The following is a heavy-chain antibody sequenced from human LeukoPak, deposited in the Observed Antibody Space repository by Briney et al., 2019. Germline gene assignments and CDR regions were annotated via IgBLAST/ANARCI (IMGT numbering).Heavy chain of an antibody. CDR2: IYYSGNT. D-gene: IGHD2-15*01. CDR3: ARLATGYCSGGSCGESYYYYYMDV. J-gene: IGHJ6*03. Sequence: SETLSLTCTVSGGSISSSSYYWGWIRQPPGKGLEWIGSIYYSGNTYYNPSIKSRVTISVDTSKNQFSLKLSSVTAADTAVYYCARLATGYCSGGSCGESYYYYYMDVWGKGTTVTVSS. CDR1: GGSISSSSYY. V-gene: IGHV4-39*01.